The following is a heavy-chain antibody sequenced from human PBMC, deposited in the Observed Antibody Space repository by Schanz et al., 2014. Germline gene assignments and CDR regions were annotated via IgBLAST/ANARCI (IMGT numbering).Heavy chain of an antibody. J-gene: IGHJ3*02. D-gene: IGHD3-10*01. V-gene: IGHV3-30*03. CDR3: ASIATRKSWFGDGVDI. CDR1: GFTFSNFG. Sequence: QVQLVESGGGVVQPGRSLRLSCAASGFTFSNFGLHWVRQAPGEGLNWVAVISSDGTNKYYADSVQGRFTLSKDFSKDTLYLKLTSVEPENTALYSYASIATRKSWFGDGVDIWGQGTMVTVSS. CDR2: ISSDGTNK.